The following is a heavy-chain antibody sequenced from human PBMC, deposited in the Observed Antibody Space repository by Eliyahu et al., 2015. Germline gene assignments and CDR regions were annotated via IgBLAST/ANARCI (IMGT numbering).Heavy chain of an antibody. V-gene: IGHV3-11*01. CDR3: ARGGASVFWSGYWGDNWFDP. J-gene: IGHJ5*02. Sequence: GKGLEWVSYISSSGSTIYYADSVKGRFTISRDNAKNSLYLQMNSLRAEDTAVYYCARGGASVFWSGYWGDNWFDPWGQGTLVTVSS. CDR2: ISSSGSTI. D-gene: IGHD3-3*01.